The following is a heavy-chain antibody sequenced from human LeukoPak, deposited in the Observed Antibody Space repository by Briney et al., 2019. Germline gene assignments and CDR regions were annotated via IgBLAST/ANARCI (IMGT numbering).Heavy chain of an antibody. D-gene: IGHD2-15*01. CDR3: ARRTKDIVVVVAATVECYFDY. J-gene: IGHJ4*02. CDR2: ISAYNGNT. Sequence: ASVKVSCKASGYTFTSYGISWVRQAPGQGLEWMGWISAYNGNTNYAQKLQGRVTMTTDTSTSTAYMELRSLRSDDTAVYYCARRTKDIVVVVAATVECYFDYWGQGTLVTVSS. CDR1: GYTFTSYG. V-gene: IGHV1-18*01.